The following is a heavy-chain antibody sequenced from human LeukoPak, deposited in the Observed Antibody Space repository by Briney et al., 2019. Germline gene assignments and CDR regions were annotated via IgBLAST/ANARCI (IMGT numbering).Heavy chain of an antibody. V-gene: IGHV1-46*01. CDR2: INPSGGST. Sequence: GASVKVSCKVSGYTLTELSMHWVRQAPGQGLEWMGIINPSGGSTSYAQKFQGRVTMTRDTSTSTVYMELSSLRSEDTAVYYCARWDAHYHEGENWFEPWGQGTLVTVSS. CDR1: GYTLTELS. CDR3: ARWDAHYHEGENWFEP. D-gene: IGHD3-22*01. J-gene: IGHJ5*02.